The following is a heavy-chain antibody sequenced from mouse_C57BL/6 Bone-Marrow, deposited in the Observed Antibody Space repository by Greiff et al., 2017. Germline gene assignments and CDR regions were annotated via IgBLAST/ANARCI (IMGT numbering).Heavy chain of an antibody. Sequence: QVQLQQPGTELVKPGASVKLSCKASGYTFTSYWMHWVKQRPGQGLEWIGNINPSNGGTNYNEKFKSKATLTVDKSSSTAYMQLSSLTSEDSAVDYCARLGGDGYLFAYWGQGTLVTVSA. J-gene: IGHJ3*01. V-gene: IGHV1-53*01. CDR1: GYTFTSYW. CDR3: ARLGGDGYLFAY. D-gene: IGHD2-3*01. CDR2: INPSNGGT.